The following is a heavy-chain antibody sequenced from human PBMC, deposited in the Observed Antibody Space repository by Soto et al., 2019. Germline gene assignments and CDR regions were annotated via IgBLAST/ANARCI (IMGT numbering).Heavy chain of an antibody. J-gene: IGHJ4*02. CDR2: IGTAGDT. V-gene: IGHV3-13*01. CDR1: GFTFSSYD. D-gene: IGHD6-6*01. CDR3: ARGKQLVRGFDY. Sequence: HPGGSLRLSCAASGFTFSSYDMHWVRQVTGKGLEWVSAIGTAGDTYYPGSVKGRFTIYRENAKNSLYLHMNSLRAGDTAVYYCARGKQLVRGFDYWGQGIQVTVSS.